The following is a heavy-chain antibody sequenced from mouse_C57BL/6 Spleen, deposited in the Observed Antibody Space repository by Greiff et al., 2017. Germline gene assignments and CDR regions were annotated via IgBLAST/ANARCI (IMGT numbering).Heavy chain of an antibody. D-gene: IGHD1-1*01. CDR1: GYTFTTYP. CDR3: ARGIYGSSYRYCDV. J-gene: IGHJ1*03. V-gene: IGHV1-47*01. CDR2: FHPYNDDT. Sequence: QVQLQQSGAELVKPGASVTMSCKASGYTFTTYPIEWMKQNHGKSQEGIGNFHPYNDDTKYNAKFKGKATLTVEKSSSTVYLELSRSTSDDTAVYYCARGIYGSSYRYCDVWGTGTTVTVSS.